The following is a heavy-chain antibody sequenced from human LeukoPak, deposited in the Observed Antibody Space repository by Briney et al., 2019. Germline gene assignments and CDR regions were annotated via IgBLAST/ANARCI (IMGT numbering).Heavy chain of an antibody. CDR1: GASLSSTDYY. CDR2: IYTSGST. V-gene: IGHV4-39*01. J-gene: IGHJ4*02. D-gene: IGHD3-22*01. CDR3: ARQHLGYDSNFV. Sequence: PSETLSLTCTVSGASLSSTDYYWGWIRQPPGKGLEWIGSIYTSGSTNYNPSLKGRVTMSVDTSKNQFSLRLTSVTAADTAVHYCARQHLGYDSNFVWGQGILVTVSS.